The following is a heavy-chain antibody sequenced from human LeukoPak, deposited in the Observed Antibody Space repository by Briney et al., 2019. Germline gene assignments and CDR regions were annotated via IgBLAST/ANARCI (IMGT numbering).Heavy chain of an antibody. V-gene: IGHV4-39*07. Sequence: SETLSLTCTVSGGSISSSSYYWGWIRQPPGKGLEWIGSIYYSGSTYYNPSLKSRVTISVDTSKNQFSLKLSSVTAADTAVYYYARQQDYYDSSGYQYYFDYWGQGTLVTVSS. CDR2: IYYSGST. D-gene: IGHD3-22*01. CDR1: GGSISSSSYY. CDR3: ARQQDYYDSSGYQYYFDY. J-gene: IGHJ4*02.